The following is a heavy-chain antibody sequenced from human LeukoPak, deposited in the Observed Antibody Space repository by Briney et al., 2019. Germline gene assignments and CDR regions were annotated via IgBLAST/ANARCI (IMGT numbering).Heavy chain of an antibody. V-gene: IGHV1-24*01. CDR2: FDPEDGET. CDR3: ARYVLRFLEEESFYFDY. J-gene: IGHJ4*02. CDR1: GYTLTELS. D-gene: IGHD3-3*01. Sequence: GASVKVSCKVSGYTLTELSMHWVRQAPGKGLEWMGGFDPEDGETIYAQKFQGRVTMTEDTSTDTAYMELSSLRSEDAAVYYCARYVLRFLEEESFYFDYWGQGTLVTVSS.